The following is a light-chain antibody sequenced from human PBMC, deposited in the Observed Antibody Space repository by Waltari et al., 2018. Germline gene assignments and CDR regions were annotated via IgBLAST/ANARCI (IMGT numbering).Light chain of an antibody. Sequence: DIQLTQSPSFLSASVADRVTITCRPSQDIRTYLAWYQQQPGKAPKLLIHAVSTLQAGVPSRFSGGGSGTEFTLAISSLQPEDIATNYCQQLSGYPVTFGPGTKVDIK. CDR1: QDIRTY. CDR3: QQLSGYPVT. CDR2: AVS. J-gene: IGKJ3*01. V-gene: IGKV1-9*01.